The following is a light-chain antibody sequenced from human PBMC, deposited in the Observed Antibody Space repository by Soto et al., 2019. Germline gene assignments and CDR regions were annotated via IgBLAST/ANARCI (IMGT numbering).Light chain of an antibody. J-gene: IGLJ2*01. V-gene: IGLV2-14*01. CDR1: SSDVGGYNF. CDR2: DVS. CDR3: SSYRSSTITHV. Sequence: QSALTQPASVSGSPGQSITISCTGTSSDVGGYNFVSWYQQHPGKAPKLMIYDVSNRPSGVSNRFSGSKSGNTASLTISGLQAEDEADYYCSSYRSSTITHVFVGGTKLTVL.